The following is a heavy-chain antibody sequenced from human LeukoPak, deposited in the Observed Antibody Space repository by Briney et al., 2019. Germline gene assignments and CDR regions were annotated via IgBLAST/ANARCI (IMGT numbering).Heavy chain of an antibody. CDR3: ARDYSSGMYSLDY. CDR2: IYYRGST. Sequence: SETLSLTCTVSDGSVSSGSSYRSWIRQPPGKGLEWIGYIYYRGSTNYNPALESRVTISVDTSKNQFSLKLISVTAADTAVYYCARDYSSGMYSLDYWGQGTLVTVSS. D-gene: IGHD6-19*01. CDR1: DGSVSSGSSY. J-gene: IGHJ4*02. V-gene: IGHV4-61*01.